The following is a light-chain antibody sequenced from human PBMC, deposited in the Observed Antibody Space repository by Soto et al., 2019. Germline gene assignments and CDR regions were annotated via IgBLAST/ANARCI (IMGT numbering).Light chain of an antibody. CDR3: SSYTSSSTYV. CDR1: IGDVGFYAR. CDR2: DVT. Sequence: QSVLTQPPSVSGSPGQSVTISCTGTIGDVGFYARVSWYQQPPGTAPKLLIYDVTSRPSGVPDRFSGSQSGKTASLTISGLRAEDEADYYCSSYTSSSTYVFGPGTKVTVL. J-gene: IGLJ1*01. V-gene: IGLV2-18*02.